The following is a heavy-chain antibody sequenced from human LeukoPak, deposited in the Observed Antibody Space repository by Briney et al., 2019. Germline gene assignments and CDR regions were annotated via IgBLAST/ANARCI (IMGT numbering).Heavy chain of an antibody. D-gene: IGHD1-26*01. J-gene: IGHJ4*02. V-gene: IGHV3-74*01. Sequence: GGSLRLSCAASGFTFSSYWMHWVRQAPGKGLVWVSRINSDGSSTSYADSVKGRFTISRDNAKNTLYLQMNSLRAEDTAVYYCVRSTGVWELLDYWGQGTLVTVSS. CDR3: VRSTGVWELLDY. CDR1: GFTFSSYW. CDR2: INSDGSST.